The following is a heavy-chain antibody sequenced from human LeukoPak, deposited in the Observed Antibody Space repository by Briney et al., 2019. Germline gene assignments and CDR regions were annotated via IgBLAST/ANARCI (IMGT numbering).Heavy chain of an antibody. J-gene: IGHJ3*02. D-gene: IGHD5-12*01. CDR1: GFTFDDYA. Sequence: GGSLRLSCAASGFTFDDYAMHWVRQAPGKGLEWVSGISWNSGSIGYADSVKGRFTISRDNAKNSLYLQMNSLRGEDTAVYYCTRDSGYNAFDIWGQGTMVTVSS. V-gene: IGHV3-9*01. CDR3: TRDSGYNAFDI. CDR2: ISWNSGSI.